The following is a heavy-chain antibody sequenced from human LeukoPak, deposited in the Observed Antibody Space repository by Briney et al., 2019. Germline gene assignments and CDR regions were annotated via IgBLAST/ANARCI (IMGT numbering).Heavy chain of an antibody. Sequence: GGSLRLSCAASGFTFSSYAMSWVRQAPGKGLEWVSAISGSGGSTYYADSVKGRFTISRDNSKNTLYLQMNSLRAEDTAVYYCAKVGGYDWKYGDYAYYFDYWGQETLVTVSS. CDR1: GFTFSSYA. D-gene: IGHD5-12*01. J-gene: IGHJ4*02. CDR2: ISGSGGST. CDR3: AKVGGYDWKYGDYAYYFDY. V-gene: IGHV3-23*01.